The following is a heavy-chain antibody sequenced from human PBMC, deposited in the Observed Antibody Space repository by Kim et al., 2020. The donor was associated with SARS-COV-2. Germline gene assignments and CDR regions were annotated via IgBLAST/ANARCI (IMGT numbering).Heavy chain of an antibody. J-gene: IGHJ5*02. Sequence: NYSPYYQGHVTISADKSISTAYLQWSSLKDSDTAMYYCARLWFGEGWFDPWGQGTLVTVSS. CDR3: ARLWFGEGWFDP. D-gene: IGHD3-10*01. V-gene: IGHV5-10-1*01.